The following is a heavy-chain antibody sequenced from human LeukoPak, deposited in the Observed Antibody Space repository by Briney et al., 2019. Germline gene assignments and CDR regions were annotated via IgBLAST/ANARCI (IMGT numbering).Heavy chain of an antibody. D-gene: IGHD3-9*01. CDR1: GGSISSSSYY. Sequence: SETLSLTCTVSGGSISSSSYYWGWIRQPPGKGLEWIGSIYYSGSTYYNPSLKSRVTISVDTSKNQFSLKLSSVTAADTAVYYCAREPATYYDILTGTRDYWGQGTLVTVSS. J-gene: IGHJ4*02. V-gene: IGHV4-39*07. CDR2: IYYSGST. CDR3: AREPATYYDILTGTRDY.